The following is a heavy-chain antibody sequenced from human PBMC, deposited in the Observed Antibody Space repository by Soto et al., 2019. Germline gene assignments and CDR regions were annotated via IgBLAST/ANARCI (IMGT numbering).Heavy chain of an antibody. CDR2: IWYDGSNK. Sequence: GGSLRLSCAASGFTFSSYGMHWVRQAPGKGLEWVALIWYDGSNKFYADSVKGRFTISRDNSKNTLYLQMNSLRAEDTAVYYCAREGLVLVPTTVNSDYYYYAMDVWGQGTAVTVSS. J-gene: IGHJ6*02. D-gene: IGHD4-17*01. CDR1: GFTFSSYG. V-gene: IGHV3-33*01. CDR3: AREGLVLVPTTVNSDYYYYAMDV.